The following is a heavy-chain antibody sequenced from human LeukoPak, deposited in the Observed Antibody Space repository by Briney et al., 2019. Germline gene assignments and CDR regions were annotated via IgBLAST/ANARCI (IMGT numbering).Heavy chain of an antibody. V-gene: IGHV3-7*01. CDR1: GFTFSSYW. CDR2: MKQDGSEK. CDR3: AREGSCCPPLYYYYYMDV. Sequence: GGSLRLSCAASGFTFSSYWMSWVRQAPGKGLEWVANMKQDGSEKYYVDSVKGRFTISRDNAKNSLYLQMNSLRAEDTAVYYCAREGSCCPPLYYYYYMDVWGKGTTVTVSS. J-gene: IGHJ6*03. D-gene: IGHD2-15*01.